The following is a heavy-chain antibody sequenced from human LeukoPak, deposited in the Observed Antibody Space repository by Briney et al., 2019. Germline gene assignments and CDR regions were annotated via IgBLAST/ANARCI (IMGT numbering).Heavy chain of an antibody. J-gene: IGHJ4*02. V-gene: IGHV3-23*01. CDR1: GFTFSSYA. CDR3: AKAPLYYDFWSGYYTWGYFDY. Sequence: GGSLRLSCAASGFTFSSYAMSWVRQAPGKGLKWVSAISGSGGSTHYADSVKGLFTISRDNSKNTLYLQMNSLRAEDTAVYYCAKAPLYYDFWSGYYTWGYFDYWGQGTLVTVSS. CDR2: ISGSGGST. D-gene: IGHD3-3*01.